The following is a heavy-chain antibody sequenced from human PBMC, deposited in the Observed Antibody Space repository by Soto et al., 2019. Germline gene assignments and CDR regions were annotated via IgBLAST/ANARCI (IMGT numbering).Heavy chain of an antibody. CDR1: GFTVSSNY. V-gene: IGHV3-66*01. CDR3: ARASLWFGELFGY. CDR2: IYSGGST. Sequence: EVQLVESGGGLVQPGGSLRLSCAASGFTVSSNYMSWVRQAPGKGLEWVSVIYSGGSTYYADSVKGRFTISRDNSKNTLYLQMNSLRGEDTAVYYCARASLWFGELFGYWGQGTLVTVSS. D-gene: IGHD3-10*01. J-gene: IGHJ4*02.